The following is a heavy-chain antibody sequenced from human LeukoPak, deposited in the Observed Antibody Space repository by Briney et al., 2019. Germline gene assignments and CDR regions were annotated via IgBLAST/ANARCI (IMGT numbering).Heavy chain of an antibody. CDR3: AKDFSSNWYRGFDC. Sequence: PGGSLRLSCAASGFTFSSYGMHWVRQAPGKGLEWVAVIWYDGSSKYYADSVKGRFTISRDNSKDTLSLQMTTLRAEDTAVYYCAKDFSSNWYRGFDCWGQGTLVTVSS. CDR1: GFTFSSYG. CDR2: IWYDGSSK. J-gene: IGHJ4*02. V-gene: IGHV3-33*06. D-gene: IGHD6-13*01.